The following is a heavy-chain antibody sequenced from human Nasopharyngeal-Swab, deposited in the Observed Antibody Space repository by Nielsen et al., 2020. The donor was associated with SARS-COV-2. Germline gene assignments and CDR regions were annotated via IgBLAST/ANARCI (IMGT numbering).Heavy chain of an antibody. J-gene: IGHJ5*02. CDR3: AKYGSGNFGHNWLDP. D-gene: IGHD3-10*01. CDR2: IGGSTAST. Sequence: GESLKISCAASGFIFSSYAMAWVRQAPGKGLEWVSGIGGSTASTNYADPVKGRFTISRDNSKNTLYLQMNSLRAEDTAVYYCAKYGSGNFGHNWLDPWGQGTLVTVSS. V-gene: IGHV3-23*01. CDR1: GFIFSSYA.